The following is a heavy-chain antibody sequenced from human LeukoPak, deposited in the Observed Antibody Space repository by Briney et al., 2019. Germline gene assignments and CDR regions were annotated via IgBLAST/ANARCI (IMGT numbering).Heavy chain of an antibody. CDR3: AKDPGTGDDAFDI. V-gene: IGHV3-30*02. CDR1: GFTFSSYG. Sequence: GGSLRLSCEASGFTFSSYGMHWFRQAPGKRREWGEFIRYDGSNKYYADSVKGRFTISRDNSKNTLYLQMNSLRAEDTAVYYCAKDPGTGDDAFDIWGQGTMVTVSS. D-gene: IGHD7-27*01. CDR2: IRYDGSNK. J-gene: IGHJ3*02.